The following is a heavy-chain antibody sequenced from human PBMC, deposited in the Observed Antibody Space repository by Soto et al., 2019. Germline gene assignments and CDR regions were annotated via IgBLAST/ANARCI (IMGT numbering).Heavy chain of an antibody. D-gene: IGHD2-15*01. CDR2: IFYSGST. CDR1: CGSISSSSYY. CDR3: ARHLTYCSAGSCYSDFPYYGMDV. Sequence: SETLSVTCTVSCGSISSSSYYWGWIRQPPGKGLEWIGSIFYSGSTYYNPSLKSRVTISVDTSKNQFSLKLSSVTAADTAVYYCARHLTYCSAGSCYSDFPYYGMDVWGQGTTVTVSS. V-gene: IGHV4-39*01. J-gene: IGHJ6*02.